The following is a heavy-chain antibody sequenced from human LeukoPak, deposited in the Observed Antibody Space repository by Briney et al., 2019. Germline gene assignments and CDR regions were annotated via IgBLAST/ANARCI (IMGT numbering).Heavy chain of an antibody. CDR2: INPNSGET. CDR3: ARVYDSIGYYYVNY. CDR1: RYTFTRYY. Sequence: ASVKVSCKPSRYTFTRYYMHWVRQAPGQGLKWRGWINPNSGETHYAQIFQGRVNMTRDTSNRTAFLELSRLRSEGTAGWFFARVYDSIGYYYVNYWGQGTLVTVSS. J-gene: IGHJ4*02. V-gene: IGHV1-2*02. D-gene: IGHD3-22*01.